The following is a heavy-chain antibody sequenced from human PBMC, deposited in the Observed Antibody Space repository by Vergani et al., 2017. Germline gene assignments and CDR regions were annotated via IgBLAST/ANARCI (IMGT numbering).Heavy chain of an antibody. CDR3: ASSNRGRLEVGATDA. D-gene: IGHD3-22*01. CDR1: GYSFNNYA. J-gene: IGHJ5*02. Sequence: QEQLVQSGSELKKPGASVKVSCKASGYSFNNYAIHWVRQAPGQGLEWMGWNHPTTGNPTYARAFTGRFVFALDTSISTPYLQSGSLKADDTAVYFCASSNRGRLEVGATDAWGQGTLLTVSS. CDR2: NHPTTGNP. V-gene: IGHV7-4-1*01.